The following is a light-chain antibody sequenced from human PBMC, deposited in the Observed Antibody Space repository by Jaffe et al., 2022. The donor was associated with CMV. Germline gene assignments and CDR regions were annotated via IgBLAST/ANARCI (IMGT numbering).Light chain of an antibody. V-gene: IGKV4-1*01. CDR3: QQYYNIPWT. CDR1: QTVLYSPTNKNY. Sequence: DIVLTQSPNSLTAFLGERVTINCRSSQTVLYSPTNKNYLAWYQQRPGQPPKLLLSWASTRQSGVPDRFTGGGSGTDFSLTINSLQADDVAVYFCQQYYNIPWTFGQGTKVEI. CDR2: WAS. J-gene: IGKJ1*01.